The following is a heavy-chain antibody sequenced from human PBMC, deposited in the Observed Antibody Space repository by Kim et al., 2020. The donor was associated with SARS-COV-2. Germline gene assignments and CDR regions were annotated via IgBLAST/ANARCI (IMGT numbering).Heavy chain of an antibody. J-gene: IGHJ4*02. CDR1: GGSISSYY. V-gene: IGHV4-4*07. CDR3: ARDKYSCSTSCYEDY. CDR2: IYTSGST. Sequence: SETLSLTCTVSGGSISSYYWSWIRQPAGKGLEWIGSIYTSGSTNYNPSLKSRVTMSVDTSKNQFSLKLSSVTAADTAVYYCARDKYSCSTSCYEDYWGQGTLVTVSS. D-gene: IGHD2-2*01.